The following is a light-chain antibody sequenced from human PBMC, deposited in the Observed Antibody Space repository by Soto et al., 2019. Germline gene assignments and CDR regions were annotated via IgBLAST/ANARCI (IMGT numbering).Light chain of an antibody. CDR3: HQYNNWPPS. CDR2: DAS. J-gene: IGKJ1*01. Sequence: ETVMAQSPATLSVSPGERATLSCRASQTVNSRLAWYQQKPGQAPRPLIYDASTRATGIPDRFRGSGSGTEFTLTLSSLQSEDFAVYYCHQYNNWPPSFGQGTKVEIK. CDR1: QTVNSR. V-gene: IGKV3-15*01.